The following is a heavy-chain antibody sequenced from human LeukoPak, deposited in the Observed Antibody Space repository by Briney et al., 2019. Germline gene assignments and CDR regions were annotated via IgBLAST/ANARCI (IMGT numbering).Heavy chain of an antibody. J-gene: IGHJ6*02. V-gene: IGHV1-18*01. D-gene: IGHD3-22*01. CDR1: GYVFTSYG. CDR3: ARVTRIIMIIVAPGESMDV. Sequence: ASVKVSCKASGYVFTSYGISWVRQSPGQGLEWMGWISAYIGNTSYAQKFQGRVTMTTDTSTSTAYMELRSLRSDDTAVYYCARVTRIIMIIVAPGESMDVWGQGTTVTVSS. CDR2: ISAYIGNT.